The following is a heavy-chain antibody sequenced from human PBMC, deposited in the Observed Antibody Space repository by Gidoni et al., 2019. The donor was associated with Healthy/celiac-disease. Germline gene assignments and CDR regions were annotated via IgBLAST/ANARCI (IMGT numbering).Heavy chain of an antibody. V-gene: IGHV6-1*01. D-gene: IGHD2-21*02. Sequence: QVQLQQSGPGLVKPSQTLALTCAISGDSVSRHSAAWNWVRQSPSRGLEGLGRTYYRSKWYNDYAVSVKSRITIHPDTSKNPFSLQLNSVTPEDTAVYYCASNRREVTPFDYWGQGTLVTVSS. J-gene: IGHJ4*02. CDR2: TYYRSKWYN. CDR1: GDSVSRHSAA. CDR3: ASNRREVTPFDY.